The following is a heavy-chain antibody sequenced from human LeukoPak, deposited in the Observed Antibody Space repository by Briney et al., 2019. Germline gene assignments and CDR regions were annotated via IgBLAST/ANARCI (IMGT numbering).Heavy chain of an antibody. CDR2: ITSSGNSI. V-gene: IGHV3-11*04. D-gene: IGHD3-10*01. Sequence: GGSLRLSCAASGFSFSDYYMGWIRQAPGKGLEWVSYITSSGNSIYSADSVKGRFTISRDNSKNTLYLQMNSLRAEDTAVYYCAKLTTMVRGVVNFDYWGQGTLVTVSS. CDR3: AKLTTMVRGVVNFDY. CDR1: GFSFSDYY. J-gene: IGHJ4*02.